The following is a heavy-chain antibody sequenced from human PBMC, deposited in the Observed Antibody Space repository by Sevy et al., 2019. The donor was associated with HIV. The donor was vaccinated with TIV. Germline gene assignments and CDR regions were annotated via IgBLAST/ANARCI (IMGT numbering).Heavy chain of an antibody. CDR1: GYTFTDYD. Sequence: ASVKVSCKASGYTFTDYDITWVRQVNGQGLELVGWMNPNSGHTAYTENFQGRVSTTRDTSISTAYMELSSLRSEDTAVYYCAKLASCGGDCYYFDFWGQGTLVTVSS. CDR3: AKLASCGGDCYYFDF. CDR2: MNPNSGHT. V-gene: IGHV1-8*01. D-gene: IGHD2-21*02. J-gene: IGHJ4*02.